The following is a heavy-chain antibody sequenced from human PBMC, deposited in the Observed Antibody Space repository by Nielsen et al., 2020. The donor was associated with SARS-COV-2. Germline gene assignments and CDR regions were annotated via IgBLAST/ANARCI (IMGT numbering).Heavy chain of an antibody. Sequence: GESLKTSCAASGFTFSRHAMNWVRQAPGTGLEGDSIIGAGGDNIYYADSVKGRFTNSRDNSKNTLYLKINRLRADDTAVYYCATQADGYKSPYDYWGQGTLVTVSS. CDR3: ATQADGYKSPYDY. D-gene: IGHD3-10*01. CDR2: IGAGGDNI. V-gene: IGHV3-23*01. J-gene: IGHJ4*02. CDR1: GFTFSRHA.